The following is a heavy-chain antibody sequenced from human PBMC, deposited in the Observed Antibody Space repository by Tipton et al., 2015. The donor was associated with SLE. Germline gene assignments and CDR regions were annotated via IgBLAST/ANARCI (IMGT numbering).Heavy chain of an antibody. CDR2: INWNADNT. Sequence: SLRLSCAASGFSIDDYGMAWVRQVPGKGLEWVSGINWNADNTGYADSVKGRFIISRDNAKSSLYLQMNSLRAEDTALYYCVRGGYITSSYYYYYMDVWGKGTTVTVSS. J-gene: IGHJ6*03. D-gene: IGHD6-6*01. V-gene: IGHV3-20*04. CDR1: GFSIDDYG. CDR3: VRGGYITSSYYYYYMDV.